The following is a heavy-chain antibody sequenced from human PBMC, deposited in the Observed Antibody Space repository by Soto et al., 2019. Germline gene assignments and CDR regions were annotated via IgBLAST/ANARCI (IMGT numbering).Heavy chain of an antibody. CDR2: IYWDDDK. CDR1: WFSLSTSGVG. CDR3: AHLPWKQLWPRAPVVY. Sequence: SGPTRVNPTQTLTLTCTFSWFSLSTSGVGVGWIRQPPGKALEWLGIIYWDDDKRYSPSLKSRVTITKDTFKNQLVLTMTNMDPVDTATFYCAHLPWKQLWPRAPVVYWGQGTPVTVSS. J-gene: IGHJ4*02. V-gene: IGHV2-5*02. D-gene: IGHD5-18*01.